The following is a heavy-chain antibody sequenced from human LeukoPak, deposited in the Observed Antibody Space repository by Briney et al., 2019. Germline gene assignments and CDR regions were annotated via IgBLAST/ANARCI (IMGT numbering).Heavy chain of an antibody. D-gene: IGHD2-15*01. CDR2: IYPDDSDI. CDR3: ARHGRIVVAEKGAFDI. J-gene: IGHJ3*02. CDR1: GYSFSNYW. Sequence: GEFLKISCKTSGYSFSNYWIGWVRQMPGKGLEWMGIIYPDDSDIRYSPSFQGQVTISADKSISTAYLQWSSLKASNSAMYYCARHGRIVVAEKGAFDIWGQGTMVTVSS. V-gene: IGHV5-51*01.